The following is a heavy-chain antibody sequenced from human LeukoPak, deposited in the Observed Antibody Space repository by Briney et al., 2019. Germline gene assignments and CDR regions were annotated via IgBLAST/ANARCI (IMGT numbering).Heavy chain of an antibody. CDR2: IFYIGST. CDR3: AKSNGYGLVDI. D-gene: IGHD3-10*01. J-gene: IGHJ3*02. V-gene: IGHV4-34*12. Sequence: PSETLSLTCAVYGGSFSGYYWSWIRQPPGKGLEWIGNIFYIGSTYYSPSLKSRVTISLDTSRNQFSLKLNSVTAADTAVYYCAKSNGYGLVDIWGQGTMVTVSS. CDR1: GGSFSGYY.